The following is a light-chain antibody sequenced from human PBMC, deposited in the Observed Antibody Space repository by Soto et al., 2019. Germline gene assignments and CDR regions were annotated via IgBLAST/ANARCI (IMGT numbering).Light chain of an antibody. Sequence: EVVMTQSPATLSVSPGESATLSCRASQSVRRNLAWYQQRPGQAPRLLIYDASNRATGIQARFSGSGSGTEFTLTIKSLQSEDFAVYYCKRYNRWPLSFGGGTKVDIK. CDR1: QSVRRN. CDR2: DAS. CDR3: KRYNRWPLS. J-gene: IGKJ4*01. V-gene: IGKV3D-15*01.